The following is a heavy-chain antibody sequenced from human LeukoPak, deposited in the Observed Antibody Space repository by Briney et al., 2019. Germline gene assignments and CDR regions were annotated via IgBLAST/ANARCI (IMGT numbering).Heavy chain of an antibody. Sequence: PGGSLRLSCAASGFTFSNAWMSWVRQAPVKGLEWVGRIKSKTDGGTTDYAAPVKGRFTISRDDSKNTLYLQMNSLKTEDTAVYYCTTEGEGYDYVWGSYRPIDAFDIWGQGTMVTVSS. V-gene: IGHV3-15*01. CDR1: GFTFSNAW. CDR2: IKSKTDGGTT. CDR3: TTEGEGYDYVWGSYRPIDAFDI. D-gene: IGHD3-16*02. J-gene: IGHJ3*02.